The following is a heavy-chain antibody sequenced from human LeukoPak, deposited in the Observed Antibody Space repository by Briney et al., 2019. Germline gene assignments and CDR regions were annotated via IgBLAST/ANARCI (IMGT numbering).Heavy chain of an antibody. J-gene: IGHJ5*02. CDR2: INHSGST. CDR3: AIRPNCSGGSCNWFDP. Sequence: SETLSLTCAVYGGSFSGYYWSWIRQPPGKGLEWIGEINHSGSTNYNPSLKNRVTISVDTSKNQFSLKLSSVTAADTAVYYCAIRPNCSGGSCNWFDPWGQGTLVTVSS. D-gene: IGHD2-15*01. V-gene: IGHV4-34*01. CDR1: GGSFSGYY.